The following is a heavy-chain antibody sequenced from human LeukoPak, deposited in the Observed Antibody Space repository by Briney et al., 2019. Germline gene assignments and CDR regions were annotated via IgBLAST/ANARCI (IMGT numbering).Heavy chain of an antibody. V-gene: IGHV3-7*01. Sequence: GGSLRLSCAASGYTFSSYWMRWVREAPGKGLEGVANIKEDGSEKYYVDSVKGRFTISRDNAKNSLYLQMNSLRAEDTAVYYCAVSRVGYYFDYWGQGTLVTVSS. J-gene: IGHJ4*02. CDR3: AVSRVGYYFDY. D-gene: IGHD1-26*01. CDR1: GYTFSSYW. CDR2: IKEDGSEK.